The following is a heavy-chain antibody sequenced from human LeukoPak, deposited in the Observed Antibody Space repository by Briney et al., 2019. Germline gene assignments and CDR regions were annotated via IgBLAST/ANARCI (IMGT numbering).Heavy chain of an antibody. D-gene: IGHD6-19*01. J-gene: IGHJ4*02. CDR2: IKQDGSEK. CDR1: GFTFSSYW. V-gene: IGHV3-7*01. Sequence: GGSLRLSCAASGFTFSSYWMSWVRQAPGKGLEWVANIKQDGSEKYYVDSVKGRFTISRDNAKNSLYLQMNSLRAEDTAVYYCARKGRRASGWPFDYWGQGTLVTVSS. CDR3: ARKGRRASGWPFDY.